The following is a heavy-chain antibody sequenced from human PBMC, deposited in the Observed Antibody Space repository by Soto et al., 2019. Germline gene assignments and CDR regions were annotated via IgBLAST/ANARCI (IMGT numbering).Heavy chain of an antibody. CDR1: GGSISSYY. Sequence: PSETLSLTCTVSGGSISSYYWGWIRQPPGKGLEWIGYIYYSGSTNYNPSLKSRVTISVDTSKNQFSLKLSSVTAADTAVYYCARTHPGIAVAGSNWFDPWGQGTLVTVSS. CDR2: IYYSGST. J-gene: IGHJ5*02. V-gene: IGHV4-59*01. CDR3: ARTHPGIAVAGSNWFDP. D-gene: IGHD6-19*01.